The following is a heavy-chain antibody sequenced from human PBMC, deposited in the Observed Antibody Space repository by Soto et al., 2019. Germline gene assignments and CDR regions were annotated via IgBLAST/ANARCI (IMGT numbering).Heavy chain of an antibody. CDR1: GDSISSSDYY. Sequence: SETLSLTCTVSGDSISSSDYYWGWIRQPPGKGLEWIGNIYYSGRTYYNPSLKSGVTISIDTSKNQFSLNLRSEDTAVYYCARGGGFDPWGQGTLVTVSS. J-gene: IGHJ5*02. V-gene: IGHV4-30-4*02. CDR2: IYYSGRT. CDR3: ARGGGFDP.